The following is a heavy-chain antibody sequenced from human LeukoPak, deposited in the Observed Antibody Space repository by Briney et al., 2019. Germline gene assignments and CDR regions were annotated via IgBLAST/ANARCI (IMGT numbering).Heavy chain of an antibody. CDR1: GFTFSSYE. CDR3: ARREMVRGANFDY. D-gene: IGHD3-10*01. Sequence: PGGSLRLSCAASGFTFSSYEMNWVRQAPGKGLEWASYISSSGSTIYYADSVKGRFTISRDNAKNSLYLQMNSLRAEDTAVYYCARREMVRGANFDYWGQGTLVTVSS. V-gene: IGHV3-48*03. J-gene: IGHJ4*02. CDR2: ISSSGSTI.